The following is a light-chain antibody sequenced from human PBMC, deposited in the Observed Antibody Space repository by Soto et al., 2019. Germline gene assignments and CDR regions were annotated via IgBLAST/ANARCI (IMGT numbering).Light chain of an antibody. CDR1: QGVSSY. V-gene: IGKV3-11*01. CDR3: QQRSNWPLT. CDR2: DAS. J-gene: IGKJ4*01. Sequence: EIVLTQSPATLSLSPGERATLSCRASQGVSSYLAWYQQKPGQAPRLLIYDASNRATGITARFSGSGSGTDFTLTISSLEPEDFAVYYCQQRSNWPLTFGGGTKVESK.